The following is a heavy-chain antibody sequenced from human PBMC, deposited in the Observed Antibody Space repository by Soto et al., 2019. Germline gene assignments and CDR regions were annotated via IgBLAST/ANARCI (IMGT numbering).Heavy chain of an antibody. CDR3: ARDTGYYYYGMDV. CDR1: GGSISSGGYS. V-gene: IGHV4-30-2*01. D-gene: IGHD4-4*01. Sequence: KTSETLSLTCAVSGGSISSGGYSWSWIRQPPGKGLEWIGYIYHSGSTYYNPSLKSRVTISVDRSKNQFSLKLSSVTAADTAVYYCARDTGYYYYGMDVWGQGTTVTVSS. J-gene: IGHJ6*02. CDR2: IYHSGST.